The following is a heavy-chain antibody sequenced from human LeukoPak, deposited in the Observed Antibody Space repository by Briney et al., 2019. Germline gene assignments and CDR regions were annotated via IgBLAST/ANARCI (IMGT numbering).Heavy chain of an antibody. CDR3: ARCSSGWYFDL. CDR1: GYTFTGYY. D-gene: IGHD6-19*01. Sequence: ASVKVSCKASGYTFTGYYMHWVRQAPGQGLEWMGWINPNSGGTNYAQKFQGRVTMTRDTSISTAYMELTRLRSDDTAGYYCARCSSGWYFDLWGRGTLVTVSS. CDR2: INPNSGGT. J-gene: IGHJ2*01. V-gene: IGHV1-2*02.